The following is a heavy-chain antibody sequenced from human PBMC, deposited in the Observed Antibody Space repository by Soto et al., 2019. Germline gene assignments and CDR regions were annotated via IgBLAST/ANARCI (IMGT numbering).Heavy chain of an antibody. CDR2: INAGNGNT. CDR3: ALRTGKINYYYYGMDV. D-gene: IGHD1-1*01. CDR1: GYTFTSYA. V-gene: IGHV1-3*01. J-gene: IGHJ6*02. Sequence: QVQLVQSGAEVKKPGASVKVSCKASGYTFTSYAMHWVRQAPGQRLEWMGWINAGNGNTKYSQKFQGRVTITRDTSASTAYMELSSLRSEDTAVYYCALRTGKINYYYYGMDVWGQGTTVTVSS.